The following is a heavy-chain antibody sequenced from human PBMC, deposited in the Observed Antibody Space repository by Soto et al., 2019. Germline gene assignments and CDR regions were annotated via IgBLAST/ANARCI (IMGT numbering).Heavy chain of an antibody. J-gene: IGHJ6*02. Sequence: GGSLRLSCAASGFSLSSHAMSWVRQAPGKGLEWVSSISGSSESTYYADSVKGRFTISRDNSKKTLYLQMNSLRVEDTAVYHCAKVPDYDFWSGHYGMDVWGQGTTVTVSS. CDR2: ISGSSEST. V-gene: IGHV3-23*01. CDR1: GFSLSSHA. D-gene: IGHD3-3*01. CDR3: AKVPDYDFWSGHYGMDV.